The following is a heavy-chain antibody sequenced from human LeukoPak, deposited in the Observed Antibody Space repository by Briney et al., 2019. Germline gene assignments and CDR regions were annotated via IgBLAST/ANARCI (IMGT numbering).Heavy chain of an antibody. Sequence: GSSLKVACKASGGTFSRSAISWVRQAPGQGLEWMGGIIPIFGTANYAQKFQCRVTITTDESTSTTNMHLSSLISPDTTVSCCAEFRDSYGRNYWGHGTLVTVSS. CDR1: GGTFSRSA. CDR3: AEFRDSYGRNY. J-gene: IGHJ4*01. CDR2: IIPIFGTA. V-gene: IGHV1-69*05. D-gene: IGHD1-14*01.